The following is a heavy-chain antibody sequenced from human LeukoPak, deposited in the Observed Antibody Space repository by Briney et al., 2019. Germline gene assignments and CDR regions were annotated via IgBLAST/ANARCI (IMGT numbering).Heavy chain of an antibody. Sequence: GGSLRLSCAASGFTFTSYAMNWVRQAPGKGLEWVSTISGSGGSTYYADSVKGRFAISRDNSKNTLYLQMNSLRAEDTAVYYCAKCSRLSYGSGWYNWFGPWGQGTLVTVSS. CDR3: AKCSRLSYGSGWYNWFGP. CDR1: GFTFTSYA. CDR2: ISGSGGST. D-gene: IGHD6-19*01. V-gene: IGHV3-23*01. J-gene: IGHJ5*02.